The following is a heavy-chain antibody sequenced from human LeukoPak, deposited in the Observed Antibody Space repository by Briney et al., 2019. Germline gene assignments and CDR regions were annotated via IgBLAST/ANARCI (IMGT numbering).Heavy chain of an antibody. Sequence: GGSLRLSCAASGFTLSSYSMNWVRRAPGKGLERVSSISASGVMTYYADSVKGRFTVSRDNSKNSLYLQMSSLTAADTAVYYCAKDRSIGTYYTFDHWGQGSLVTVSS. J-gene: IGHJ4*02. V-gene: IGHV3-23*01. CDR2: ISASGVMT. D-gene: IGHD1-26*01. CDR1: GFTLSSYS. CDR3: AKDRSIGTYYTFDH.